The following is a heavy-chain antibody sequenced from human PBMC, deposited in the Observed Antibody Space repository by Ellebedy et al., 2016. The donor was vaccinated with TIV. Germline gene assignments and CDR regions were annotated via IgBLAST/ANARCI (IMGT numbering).Heavy chain of an antibody. CDR2: IYSSGIT. D-gene: IGHD3/OR15-3a*01. Sequence: GGSLRLSCAVSGLTVSGNYMSWVRQAPGKGLEWVSIIYSSGITYYADSVKGRFTISRDISKNTVYLQMNSLRAEDTAVYYCARVDLGLAFDYWGRGTLVTVSS. V-gene: IGHV3-53*01. CDR1: GLTVSGNY. CDR3: ARVDLGLAFDY. J-gene: IGHJ4*02.